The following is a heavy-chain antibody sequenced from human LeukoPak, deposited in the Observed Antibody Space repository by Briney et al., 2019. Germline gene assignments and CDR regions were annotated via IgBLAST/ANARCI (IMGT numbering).Heavy chain of an antibody. CDR3: ARSYGSGSPLDY. V-gene: IGHV3-21*01. Sequence: GGSLRLSCAASGFTFSSYSMNWVRQAPGKGLEWVSSISSSSSYMYYADSVKGRFTISRDNAKNSLYLQMNSLRAEDTAVYYCARSYGSGSPLDYWGQGTLVTVSS. CDR1: GFTFSSYS. CDR2: ISSSSSYM. J-gene: IGHJ4*02. D-gene: IGHD3-10*01.